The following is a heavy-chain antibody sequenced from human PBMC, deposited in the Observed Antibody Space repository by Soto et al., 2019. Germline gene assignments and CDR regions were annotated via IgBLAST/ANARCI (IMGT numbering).Heavy chain of an antibody. D-gene: IGHD3-22*01. CDR1: GGTFSSYA. V-gene: IGHV1-69*01. J-gene: IGHJ4*02. CDR3: ARMEGTYYYDSSGYYYGY. Sequence: QVQLVQSGAEVKKPGSSVKVSCKASGGTFSSYAISWVRQAPGQGLEWMGGIIPIFGTANYAQKFQGRVTITADDSTSTAYMELSSLRSEDTAVYYCARMEGTYYYDSSGYYYGYWGQGTLVTVSS. CDR2: IIPIFGTA.